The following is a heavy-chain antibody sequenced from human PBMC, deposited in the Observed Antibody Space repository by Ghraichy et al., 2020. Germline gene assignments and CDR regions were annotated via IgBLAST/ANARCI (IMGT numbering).Heavy chain of an antibody. CDR3: AKESYENFGDWGSLYYYYYGMDV. CDR1: GFSFSNYG. V-gene: IGHV3-30*18. J-gene: IGHJ6*02. Sequence: GGSLRLSCAASGFSFSNYGMHWVRQAPGKGLEWVAVISSDGSNKYYTDSVKGRFTISRDNSKNTLYLQMSSLRAEDTAVYYCAKESYENFGDWGSLYYYYYGMDVWGQGTTVTVSS. CDR2: ISSDGSNK. D-gene: IGHD4-17*01.